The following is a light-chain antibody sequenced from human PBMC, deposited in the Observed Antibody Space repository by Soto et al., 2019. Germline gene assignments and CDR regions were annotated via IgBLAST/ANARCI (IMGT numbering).Light chain of an antibody. V-gene: IGLV2-23*03. CDR2: EGS. CDR3: YSYAGSSTFGYV. J-gene: IGLJ1*01. CDR1: SSHVGSYNL. Sequence: QSVLTQPASVSGSPGQSITISCTGTSSHVGSYNLVYWYQQHPGQAPKLMIYEGSRRHSGVSNRFSGSKSGNSASLTISGLQAEDAADYSCYSYAGSSTFGYVFGTGTKLTVL.